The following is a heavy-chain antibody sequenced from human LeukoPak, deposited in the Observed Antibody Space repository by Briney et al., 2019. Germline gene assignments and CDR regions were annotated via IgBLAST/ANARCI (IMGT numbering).Heavy chain of an antibody. D-gene: IGHD1-26*01. CDR2: ISSSGSTI. J-gene: IGHJ4*02. Sequence: GGSLRLSCAASGFTFSDYYMSWIRQAPGKGLEWVSYISSSGSTIYYADSVKGRFTISRDNSKNTLCLQMNSLRAEDTAVYYCAKMERSYRKIYYFDYWGQGTLVTVSS. V-gene: IGHV3-11*01. CDR1: GFTFSDYY. CDR3: AKMERSYRKIYYFDY.